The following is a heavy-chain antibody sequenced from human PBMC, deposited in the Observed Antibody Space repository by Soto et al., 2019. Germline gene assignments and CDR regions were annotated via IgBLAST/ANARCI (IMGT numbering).Heavy chain of an antibody. D-gene: IGHD3-3*01. J-gene: IGHJ6*02. V-gene: IGHV3-30-3*01. CDR1: GFTFSSYA. CDR3: ARDTGGTYYDFWSGYGTYYYYGMDV. Sequence: GGSLRLSCAASGFTFSSYAMHWVRQAPGKGLEWVAVISYDGSNKYYADSVKGRFTISRDNSKNTLYLQMNSLRAEDTAVYYCARDTGGTYYDFWSGYGTYYYYGMDVWGQGTTVTVSS. CDR2: ISYDGSNK.